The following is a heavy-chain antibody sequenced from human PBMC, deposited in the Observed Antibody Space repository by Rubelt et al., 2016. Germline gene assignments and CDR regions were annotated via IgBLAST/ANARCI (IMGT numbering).Heavy chain of an antibody. J-gene: IGHJ4*02. CDR2: IKQDGSEK. Sequence: SSYAMHWVRQAPGKGLEWVANIKQDGSEKYYVDSVKGRFTISRDNAKNSLYLQMNSLRAEDTAVYYCARAGSSWYNYWGQGTLVTVSS. D-gene: IGHD6-13*01. CDR1: SSYA. CDR3: ARAGSSWYNY. V-gene: IGHV3-7*01.